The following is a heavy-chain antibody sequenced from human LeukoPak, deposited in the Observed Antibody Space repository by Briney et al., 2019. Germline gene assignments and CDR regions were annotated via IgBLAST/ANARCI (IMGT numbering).Heavy chain of an antibody. V-gene: IGHV1-2*02. CDR2: INPNSGGT. CDR1: GYTFTGYY. CDR3: ARDLRFLEWLLGPDNWFDP. J-gene: IGHJ5*02. Sequence: ASVKVSCKASGYTFTGYYMHWVRQAPGQGVEWMGWINPNSGGTNYAQKFQGRVTMTRDTSISTAYMELSRLRSDDTAVYYCARDLRFLEWLLGPDNWFDPWGQGTLVTVSS. D-gene: IGHD3-3*01.